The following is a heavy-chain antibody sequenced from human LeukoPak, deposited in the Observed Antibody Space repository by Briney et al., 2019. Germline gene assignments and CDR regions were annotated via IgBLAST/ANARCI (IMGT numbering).Heavy chain of an antibody. CDR3: ARRVVVAATGFDY. J-gene: IGHJ4*02. D-gene: IGHD2-15*01. CDR2: IYPADSDT. CDR1: GDSFTSYW. V-gene: IGHV5-51*01. Sequence: GESLKISCKGSGDSFTSYWIGWVRQMPGKGLEWMGIIYPADSDTRYSPSFQGQVTISADKSTTTAYLQWSSLKASDTAMYYCARRVVVAATGFDYWGQGTLVTVSS.